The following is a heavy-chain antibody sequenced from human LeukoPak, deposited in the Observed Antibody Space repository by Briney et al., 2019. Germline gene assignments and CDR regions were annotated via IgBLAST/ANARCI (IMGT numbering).Heavy chain of an antibody. CDR1: GYTFTSYA. CDR2: INAGNGNT. Sequence: ASVTVSCKASGYTFTSYAMHWVRQAPGQRLEWMGWINAGNGNTKYSQKFQGRVTITRDTSASTAYMELSSLRSEDTAVYYCARAMVRGVTINWFDPWGQGTLVTVSS. J-gene: IGHJ5*02. CDR3: ARAMVRGVTINWFDP. D-gene: IGHD3-10*01. V-gene: IGHV1-3*01.